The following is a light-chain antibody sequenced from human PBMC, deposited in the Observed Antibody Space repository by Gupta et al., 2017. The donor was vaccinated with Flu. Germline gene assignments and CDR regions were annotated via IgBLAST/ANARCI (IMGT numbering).Light chain of an antibody. CDR1: SSDVGRYNY. Sequence: QSALTQPASVSGSPGPSITISCTGTSSDVGRYNYVSWYQQHPGKAPKVLIYEVSSRPSGVSNRFSGSKSGSTASLTISGRQAEDEADYYCSSYTSDSTYVFGTGTKVTVL. CDR3: SSYTSDSTYV. V-gene: IGLV2-14*01. J-gene: IGLJ1*01. CDR2: EVS.